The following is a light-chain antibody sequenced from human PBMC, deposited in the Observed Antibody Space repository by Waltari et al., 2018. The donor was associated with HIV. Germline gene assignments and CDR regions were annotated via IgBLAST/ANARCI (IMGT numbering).Light chain of an antibody. CDR1: TSDVGGYKY. J-gene: IGLJ1*01. CDR2: EGN. Sequence: QSALTQPASVSGSPGQSITISCTGTTSDVGGYKYVSWYQQHPDKAPKLVIYEGNNRPSGVSIRFSGSKSGNTASLTIAELQAEDEADYYCTSYTSRNTRVFGTGTKVTVL. V-gene: IGLV2-14*01. CDR3: TSYTSRNTRV.